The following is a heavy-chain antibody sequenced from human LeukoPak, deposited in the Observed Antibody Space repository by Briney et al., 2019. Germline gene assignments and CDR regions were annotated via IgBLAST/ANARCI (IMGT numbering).Heavy chain of an antibody. V-gene: IGHV4-59*11. D-gene: IGHD3-10*01. Sequence: SGTLSLTCTVSGGSISTHYWSWIRQPPGKGLEWIGYIYYSGSTNYNPPLKSRVTISVDTSKNQFSLKLSSVTAADTAVYYCARDVGESSFDYWGQGTLVTVSS. CDR3: ARDVGESSFDY. J-gene: IGHJ4*02. CDR1: GGSISTHY. CDR2: IYYSGST.